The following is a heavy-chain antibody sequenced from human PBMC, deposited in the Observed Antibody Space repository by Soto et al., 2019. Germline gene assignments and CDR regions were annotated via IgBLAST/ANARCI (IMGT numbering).Heavy chain of an antibody. CDR1: GFTFSSYS. D-gene: IGHD3-10*01. CDR3: ARDFKESQYYYYCMDV. Sequence: EVQLVESGGGLVKPGGSLRLSCVVSGFTFSSYSMNWVRQAPGKGLEWVSSISSSSIYTYYADSVKGRFTISRDNAKNSVYLQMHSLRAEDTAVYYCARDFKESQYYYYCMDVWGKGTTVTVSS. V-gene: IGHV3-21*06. CDR2: ISSSSIYT. J-gene: IGHJ6*03.